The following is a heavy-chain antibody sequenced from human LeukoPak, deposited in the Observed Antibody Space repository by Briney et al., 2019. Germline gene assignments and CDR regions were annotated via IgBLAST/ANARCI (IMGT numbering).Heavy chain of an antibody. Sequence: SETLSLTCAVYGGSFSGYYWSWIRQPPGKGLGWNGEINHSGSTNYNPSLKSRVTISVDTSKNQFSLKLSSVTAADTAVYYCARGPGYSGYESIDYWGQGTLVTVSS. V-gene: IGHV4-34*01. J-gene: IGHJ4*02. CDR1: GGSFSGYY. CDR3: ARGPGYSGYESIDY. CDR2: INHSGST. D-gene: IGHD5-12*01.